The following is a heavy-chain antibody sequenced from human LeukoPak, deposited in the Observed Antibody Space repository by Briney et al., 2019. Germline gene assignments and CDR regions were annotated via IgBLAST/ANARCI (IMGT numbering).Heavy chain of an antibody. CDR1: GFTFSSYW. CDR2: IKQDGSEK. J-gene: IGHJ4*02. CDR3: ARSRYDDY. D-gene: IGHD2-15*01. Sequence: PGGSLRLSCAASGFTFSSYWMNWVRQAPGKGLEWVANIKQDGSEKYYVDSVKGRFTISRDNAKNSLYPQMDGLRAEDTAVYYCARSRYDDYWGQGTLVTVSS. V-gene: IGHV3-7*01.